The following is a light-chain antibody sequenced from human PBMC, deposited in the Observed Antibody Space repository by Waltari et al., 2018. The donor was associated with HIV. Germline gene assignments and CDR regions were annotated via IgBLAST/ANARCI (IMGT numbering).Light chain of an antibody. CDR1: QSVSTY. J-gene: IGKJ4*01. Sequence: IVLTQSPATLSLSPGERATLSCRASQSVSTYLVWYQQKPGQAPRLLIYDASNRATGIPARFSGSGSGTDFTLTIGSLEPEDFAVYYCQQRSNWPLTFGGGTKVEIK. V-gene: IGKV3-11*01. CDR2: DAS. CDR3: QQRSNWPLT.